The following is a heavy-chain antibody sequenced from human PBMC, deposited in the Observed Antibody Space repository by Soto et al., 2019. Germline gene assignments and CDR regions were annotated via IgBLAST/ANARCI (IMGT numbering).Heavy chain of an antibody. J-gene: IGHJ4*02. Sequence: GGSLRLSCAASGFTFSNAWMSWVRQAPGKGLEWVGRIKSKTDGGTTDYAAPVKGRFTISRDDSKNTLYLQINRLKTEVTAVYYCTTQTMIRRVIITGVFAYWGQGTLVTVSS. CDR1: GFTFSNAW. D-gene: IGHD3-10*01. V-gene: IGHV3-15*01. CDR3: TTQTMIRRVIITGVFAY. CDR2: IKSKTDGGTT.